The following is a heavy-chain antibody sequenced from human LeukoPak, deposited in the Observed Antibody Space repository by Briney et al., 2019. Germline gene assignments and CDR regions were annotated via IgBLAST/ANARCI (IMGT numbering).Heavy chain of an antibody. Sequence: SETLSLTCTVSGGSISSYYWSWIRQPAGKGLEWIGRIYTSGSTNYNPSLKSRVTISVDTSKNQFSLKLSSVTAADTAVYYCAREGHYYDSSGYPSGWFDPWGQGTLVTVSS. CDR3: AREGHYYDSSGYPSGWFDP. D-gene: IGHD3-22*01. V-gene: IGHV4-4*07. J-gene: IGHJ5*02. CDR1: GGSISSYY. CDR2: IYTSGST.